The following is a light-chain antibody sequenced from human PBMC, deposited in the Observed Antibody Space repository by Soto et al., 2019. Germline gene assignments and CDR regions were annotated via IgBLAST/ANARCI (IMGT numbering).Light chain of an antibody. Sequence: EIVMTQSPVTLCVSPGERATLSCRSSQSVRRNLAWYQQKPGQAPRLLISGASTRATGIPARFSGSGSGTEFTLTISSLQSEDFAVYYCQQYNDRPPITFGQGTRLEI. J-gene: IGKJ5*01. CDR3: QQYNDRPPIT. CDR2: GAS. CDR1: QSVRRN. V-gene: IGKV3-15*01.